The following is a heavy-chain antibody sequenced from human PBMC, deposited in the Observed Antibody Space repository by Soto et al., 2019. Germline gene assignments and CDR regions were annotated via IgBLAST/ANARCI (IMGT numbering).Heavy chain of an antibody. V-gene: IGHV1-69*13. D-gene: IGHD6-19*01. Sequence: ASVKVSCKASGGTFSSYAISWVRQAPGQGLEWMGGIIPIFGTANYAQKFQGRVTITADESTSTAYMELSSLRSEDTAVYYCARGSEQWLDPYYYYGMDVWGQGTTVTVSS. CDR3: ARGSEQWLDPYYYYGMDV. CDR1: GGTFSSYA. J-gene: IGHJ6*02. CDR2: IIPIFGTA.